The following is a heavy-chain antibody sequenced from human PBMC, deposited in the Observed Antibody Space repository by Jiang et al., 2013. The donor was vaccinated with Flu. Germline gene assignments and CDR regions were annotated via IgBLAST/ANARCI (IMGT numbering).Heavy chain of an antibody. J-gene: IGHJ3*02. V-gene: IGHV4-39*01. CDR3: ARHDLLGQFDILTGHXTALCAFDI. CDR2: MSYDGTT. CDR1: GGSIRSDNFY. Sequence: GPGLVKPSETLTLTCSVSGGSIRSDNFYWAWIRQSPGRSLQWIGSMSYDGTTLHNPALKGRVSMSVETSKNQFGLTLTSVTAADTARYFCARHDLLGQFDILTGHXTALCAFDIWGQGDTGHRSLQ. D-gene: IGHD3-9*01.